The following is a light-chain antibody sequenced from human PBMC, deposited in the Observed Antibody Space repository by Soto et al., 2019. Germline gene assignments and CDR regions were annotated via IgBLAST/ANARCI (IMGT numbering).Light chain of an antibody. CDR3: QQYNNWAPWT. CDR1: QSVNSN. J-gene: IGKJ1*01. V-gene: IGKV3-15*01. CDR2: GAS. Sequence: EIVMTQSPATLSVSPGERATLSCRASQSVNSNLAWYQQKPGQAPRLLIYGASTRATGVPARFSGSGSGTEFILIVSSLQSEDFAAYYCQQYNNWAPWTFGQGTKVEIK.